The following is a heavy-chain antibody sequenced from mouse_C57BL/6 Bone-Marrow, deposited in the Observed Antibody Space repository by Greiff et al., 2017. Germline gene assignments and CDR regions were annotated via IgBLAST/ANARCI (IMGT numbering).Heavy chain of an antibody. CDR1: GYAFSSYW. V-gene: IGHV1-80*01. CDR2: IYPGDGDT. D-gene: IGHD4-1*02. CDR3: ARPTTGAHWYFDV. J-gene: IGHJ1*03. Sequence: QVQLKQSGAELVKPGASVKISCKASGYAFSSYWMNWVKQRPGKGLEWIGQIYPGDGDTNYNGKFKGKATLTADKSSSTAYMQLSSLTSEDSAVYFCARPTTGAHWYFDVWGTGTTVTVSS.